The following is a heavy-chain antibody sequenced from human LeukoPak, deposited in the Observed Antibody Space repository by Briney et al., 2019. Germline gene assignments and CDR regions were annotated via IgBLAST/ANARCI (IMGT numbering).Heavy chain of an antibody. CDR3: AKDQGLVVYYFDY. J-gene: IGHJ4*02. CDR1: GFTFSSYG. V-gene: IGHV3-30*18. Sequence: GRSLRLSCAASGFTFSSYGMHWVRQAPGKGLEWVAVISYDGSNKYYADSVKGRFTISRDNSKNTLYLQMNSLRAEDTAVYYCAKDQGLVVYYFDYWGQGTLVTVSS. D-gene: IGHD2-15*01. CDR2: ISYDGSNK.